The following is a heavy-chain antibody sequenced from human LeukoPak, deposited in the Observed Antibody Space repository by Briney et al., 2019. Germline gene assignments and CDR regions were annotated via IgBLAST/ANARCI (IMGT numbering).Heavy chain of an antibody. D-gene: IGHD3-22*01. V-gene: IGHV1-2*02. CDR2: INPNSGGT. CDR1: GYTFTGYY. CDR3: ARDLYYYDSSGYWG. Sequence: ASVKVSCKASGYTFTGYYMHWVRQAPGQGLEWMGWINPNSGGTNYAQKFQGRVTMTRDTSISTAYMELSRLRSDDTAVYYCARDLYYYDSSGYWGWGQGTLVTVSS. J-gene: IGHJ4*02.